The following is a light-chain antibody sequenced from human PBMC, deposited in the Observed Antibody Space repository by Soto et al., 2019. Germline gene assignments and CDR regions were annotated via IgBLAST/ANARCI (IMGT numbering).Light chain of an antibody. J-gene: IGKJ1*01. CDR3: QKYNGAPWT. CDR1: QGITNY. V-gene: IGKV1-27*01. Sequence: DIQMTHSPSTLSASVGDRVTITCRASQGITNYLAWYQQKPGKNPKLLIYDASTLQSGVPSRFSGSGSGTDFTLTISSLQPEDVATYYCQKYNGAPWTFGQGTKVDIK. CDR2: DAS.